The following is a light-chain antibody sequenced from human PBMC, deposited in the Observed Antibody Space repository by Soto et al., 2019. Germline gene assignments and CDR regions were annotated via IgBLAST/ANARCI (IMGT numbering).Light chain of an antibody. J-gene: IGKJ4*01. CDR2: DAS. CDR1: QSVSNY. CDR3: QQRSSSPHHT. Sequence: EIVLTQSPATLSLSPGERATLSCRASQSVSNYLAWFQQKPGQAPRLLSYDASNRATGIPARFSGSGSGTDFTLTISSLTPEDFAVYYCQQRSSSPHHTFGGGTKVET. V-gene: IGKV3-11*01.